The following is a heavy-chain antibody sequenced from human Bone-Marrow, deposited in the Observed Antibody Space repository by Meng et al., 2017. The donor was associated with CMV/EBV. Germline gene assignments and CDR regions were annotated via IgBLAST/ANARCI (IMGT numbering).Heavy chain of an antibody. Sequence: SLKISCAVSGFTFSSYEMNWVRQAPGKGLEWVSYISSSGSTIYYADSVKGRFTISRDNAKNSLYLQMNSLRAEDTAVYYCAREPTYYDYVWGKSPPPYYFDYWGQGTLVTVSS. D-gene: IGHD3-16*01. CDR1: GFTFSSYE. CDR3: AREPTYYDYVWGKSPPPYYFDY. CDR2: ISSSGSTI. V-gene: IGHV3-48*03. J-gene: IGHJ4*02.